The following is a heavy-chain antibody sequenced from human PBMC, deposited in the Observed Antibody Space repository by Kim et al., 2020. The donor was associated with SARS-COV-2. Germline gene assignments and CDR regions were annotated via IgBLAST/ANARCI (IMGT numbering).Heavy chain of an antibody. J-gene: IGHJ6*02. CDR3: ARTYYDFWSGYYGAYYYYGMDV. CDR2: ISSSGSTI. V-gene: IGHV3-48*03. CDR1: GFTFSSYE. D-gene: IGHD3-3*01. Sequence: GGSPRLSCAASGFTFSSYEMNWVRQAPVKGLEWVSYISSSGSTIYYADSVKGRFTISRDNAKNSLYLQMNSLRAEDTAVYYCARTYYDFWSGYYGAYYYYGMDVWGQGTTVTVSS.